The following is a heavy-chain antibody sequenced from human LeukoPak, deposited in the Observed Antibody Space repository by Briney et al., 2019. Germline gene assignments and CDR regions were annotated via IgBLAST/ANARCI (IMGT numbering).Heavy chain of an antibody. CDR1: GGSFGGYY. D-gene: IGHD3-16*01. J-gene: IGHJ4*02. CDR3: ARVRWGGLYYFDY. Sequence: SETLSLTCAVYGGSFGGYYWSWIRQPPGKGLEWIGEINHSGSTNYNPSLKSRVTISVDTSKNQFSLKLSSVTAADTAVYYCARVRWGGLYYFDYWGQGTLVTVSS. V-gene: IGHV4-34*01. CDR2: INHSGST.